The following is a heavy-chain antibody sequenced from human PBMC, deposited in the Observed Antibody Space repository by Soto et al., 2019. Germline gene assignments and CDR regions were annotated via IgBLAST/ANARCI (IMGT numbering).Heavy chain of an antibody. Sequence: SETLSLTCIVSGVSITRTSYYWAWVRQPPGKGLEWIGTIYYNGITYYNPSLKSRVTISIDTSENQFSLKLTSVTAADTAVYYCARQGEKGRASDIRCQGTIVTV. J-gene: IGHJ3*02. CDR1: GVSITRTSYY. V-gene: IGHV4-39*01. CDR2: IYYNGIT. D-gene: IGHD1-26*01. CDR3: ARQGEKGRASDI.